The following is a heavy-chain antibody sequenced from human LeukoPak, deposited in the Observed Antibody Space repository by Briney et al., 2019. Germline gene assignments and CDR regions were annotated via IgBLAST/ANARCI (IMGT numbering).Heavy chain of an antibody. CDR3: ARGSITMVRGPRKYYHGMDV. Sequence: SETLSLTCAVYGGPFSGYYWSWIRQPPGKGLEWIGEINHSGSTNYNPSLKSRVTISVDTYKNQFSLKLSSVTAADTAVYYCARGSITMVRGPRKYYHGMDVWGQGTTVTVSS. V-gene: IGHV4-34*01. J-gene: IGHJ6*02. D-gene: IGHD3-10*01. CDR2: INHSGST. CDR1: GGPFSGYY.